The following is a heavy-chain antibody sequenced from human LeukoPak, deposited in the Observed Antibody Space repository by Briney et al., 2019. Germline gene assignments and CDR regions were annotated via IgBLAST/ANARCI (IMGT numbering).Heavy chain of an antibody. CDR3: ARDQYLDC. J-gene: IGHJ4*02. CDR2: ISRGGNSI. V-gene: IGHV3-11*01. Sequence: GGSLRLSCAASGFTFSDYYMGWIRQAPGKGLEWVSSISRGGNSIYYADSVRGRFTISRDNAKNSLYLQMNSLRAEDTAVYYCARDQYLDCRGQGTLVTVSS. CDR1: GFTFSDYY.